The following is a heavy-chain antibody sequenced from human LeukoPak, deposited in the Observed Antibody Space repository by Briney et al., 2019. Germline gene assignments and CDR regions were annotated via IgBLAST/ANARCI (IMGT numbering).Heavy chain of an antibody. J-gene: IGHJ4*02. CDR1: GFTFSRYW. D-gene: IGHD3-10*01. CDR2: INDDGSSS. CDR3: ARATGGSGYFDS. V-gene: IGHV3-74*01. Sequence: GGSLRLSCAGSGFTFSRYWMHWVRQAPGKGLVWVSRINDDGSSSNYADSVKGRFSISRDNARKTVHLQMDSLRAEDTAVYYCARATGGSGYFDSWGQGTLVTVSS.